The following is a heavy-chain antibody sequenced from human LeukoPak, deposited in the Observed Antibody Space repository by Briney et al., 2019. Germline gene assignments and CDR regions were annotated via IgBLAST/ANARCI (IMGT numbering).Heavy chain of an antibody. D-gene: IGHD5-18*01. J-gene: IGHJ1*01. CDR2: INHSGST. V-gene: IGHV4-34*01. Sequence: SETLSLTCAVYGGSFSGYYWSWIRQPPGKGLEWIGEINHSGSTNYNPSLKSRVTISVDTSKNQFSLKLSSVTAADTAVYYCARDSSYRIGCPPQYFQHWGQGTLVTVSS. CDR3: ARDSSYRIGCPPQYFQH. CDR1: GGSFSGYY.